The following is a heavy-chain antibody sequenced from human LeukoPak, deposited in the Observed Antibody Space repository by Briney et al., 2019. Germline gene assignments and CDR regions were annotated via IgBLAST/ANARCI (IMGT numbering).Heavy chain of an antibody. D-gene: IGHD1-26*01. CDR3: ASNSGSYYYYMKV. V-gene: IGHV1-18*01. CDR1: GYTFTSYG. Sequence: ASVKVSCKASGYTFTSYGISWVRQAPGQGLDWMGWISAYNGKTNYAQRLQGRVTMTTDTSTSTAYMELRSLRSDDPAVYYCASNSGSYYYYMKVWGKGTTVTVSS. CDR2: ISAYNGKT. J-gene: IGHJ6*03.